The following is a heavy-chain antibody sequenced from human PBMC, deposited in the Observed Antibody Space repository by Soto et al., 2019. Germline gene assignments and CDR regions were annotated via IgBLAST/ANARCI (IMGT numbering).Heavy chain of an antibody. J-gene: IGHJ4*02. V-gene: IGHV3-74*01. CDR1: GFTFSSYW. D-gene: IGHD3-22*01. CDR3: AIRASYYDSSGYFDY. CDR2: INSDGSST. Sequence: WGSLRLSCAAAGFTFSSYWTHWVRQAPGKGLVWVSRINSDGSSTSYADSVKGRFTISRDNAKNTLYLQMNSLRAEDTAVYYCAIRASYYDSSGYFDYWGQGTLVTVSS.